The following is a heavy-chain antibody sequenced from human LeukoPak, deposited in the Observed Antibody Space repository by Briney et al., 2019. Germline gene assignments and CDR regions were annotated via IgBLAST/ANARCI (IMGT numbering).Heavy chain of an antibody. V-gene: IGHV3-15*01. CDR2: IRSNNDGGTT. J-gene: IGHJ4*02. Sequence: GGSLRLSCVASGFTFTYAWMSWVRQAPGRGLEWVGRIRSNNDGGTTDYAPPVKGRFTVSRDDSRNTLCLQMNNLKTEDTAVYYCTTEGHWGQGTLVTVSS. CDR1: GFTFTYAW. CDR3: TTEGH.